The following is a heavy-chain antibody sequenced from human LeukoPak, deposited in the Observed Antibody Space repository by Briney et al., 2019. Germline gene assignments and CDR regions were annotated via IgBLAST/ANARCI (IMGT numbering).Heavy chain of an antibody. V-gene: IGHV4-4*07. Sequence: SETLSLTCTVSGGSINSYWSWIRQPAGKGMEWIGRISGSGTITYNPALQSRLSISIDTSKNQFSLKLMSVTAADTAVYYCARDSGTTGEVKFDPWGQGTLVTVSS. CDR1: GGSINSY. CDR3: ARDSGTTGEVKFDP. CDR2: ISGSGTI. J-gene: IGHJ5*02. D-gene: IGHD3-10*01.